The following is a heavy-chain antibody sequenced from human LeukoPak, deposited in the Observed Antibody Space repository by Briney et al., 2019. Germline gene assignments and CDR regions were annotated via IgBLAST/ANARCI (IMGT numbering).Heavy chain of an antibody. CDR2: IYPGDSDN. J-gene: IGHJ4*02. CDR3: ARQEPITMVRGSIDY. Sequence: GESLKISCKGSGYIFTNYWIGWVRQMPGKGLEWVGVIYPGDSDNRYSLYFQCNVTISAHKSISTTYLQWRSLKPSDTAMYYCARQEPITMVRGSIDYWGQGTLVTVSS. V-gene: IGHV5-51*01. CDR1: GYIFTNYW. D-gene: IGHD3-10*01.